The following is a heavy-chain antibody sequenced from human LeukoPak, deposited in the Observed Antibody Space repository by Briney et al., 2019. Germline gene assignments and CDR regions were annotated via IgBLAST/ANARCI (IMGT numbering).Heavy chain of an antibody. V-gene: IGHV7-4-1*02. CDR2: INTNTGNP. CDR1: GYTFTGYY. J-gene: IGHJ4*02. Sequence: ASVKVSCKASGYTFTGYYMHWVRQAPGQGLEWMGWINTNTGNPTYAQGFTGRFVFSLDTSVSTAYLQISSLKAEDTAVYYCARVGYCSGGSCYYLDYWGQGTLVTVSS. D-gene: IGHD2-15*01. CDR3: ARVGYCSGGSCYYLDY.